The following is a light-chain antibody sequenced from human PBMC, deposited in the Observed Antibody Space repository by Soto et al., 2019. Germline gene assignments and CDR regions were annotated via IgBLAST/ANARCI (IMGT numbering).Light chain of an antibody. J-gene: IGKJ1*01. CDR2: GSS. CDR1: QRVSSRY. CDR3: QQYYHSPRT. V-gene: IGKV3-20*01. Sequence: IVLTQSPGTLSLSPGERATISCRASQRVSSRYFAWFQQRPGQVPRLLIFGSSSRAPGIPDRFSGSGSGTDFTLTISRLEPEDVGVYCCQQYYHSPRTFGQGTKVEIK.